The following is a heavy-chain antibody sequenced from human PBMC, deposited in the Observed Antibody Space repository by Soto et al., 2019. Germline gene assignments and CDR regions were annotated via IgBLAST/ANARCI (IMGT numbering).Heavy chain of an antibody. CDR1: GYSFTSYW. CDR3: ARGNKVGDYYYYYGMDV. Sequence: GESLKISCKGSGYSFTSYWISWVRQMPGKGLEWMGRIDPSDSYTNYSPSFQGHVTISADKSISTAYLQWSSLKASDTAMYYCARGNKVGDYYYYYGMDVWGQGTTVTVSS. J-gene: IGHJ6*02. V-gene: IGHV5-10-1*01. CDR2: IDPSDSYT.